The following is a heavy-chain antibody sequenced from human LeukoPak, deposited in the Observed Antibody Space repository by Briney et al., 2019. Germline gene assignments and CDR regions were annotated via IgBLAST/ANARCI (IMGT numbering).Heavy chain of an antibody. J-gene: IGHJ6*03. Sequence: GGSLRLSCAASGFTFSSYGMHWVRQAPGKGLEWVAVISYDGSYKYYADSVKGRFTISRDNSKNTLYLQMNSLRAEDTAVYYCAKDLAEPDYGESYYYMDVWGKGTTVTISS. V-gene: IGHV3-30*18. D-gene: IGHD4-17*01. CDR3: AKDLAEPDYGESYYYMDV. CDR1: GFTFSSYG. CDR2: ISYDGSYK.